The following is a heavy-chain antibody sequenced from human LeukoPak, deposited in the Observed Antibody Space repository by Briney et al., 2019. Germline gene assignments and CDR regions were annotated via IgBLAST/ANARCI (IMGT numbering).Heavy chain of an antibody. CDR2: IKEEGSEK. Sequence: GGSLRLSCAVSGFTFSSYWMSWVRQAPGKGLEWVASIKEEGSEKHYVDSVKGRFTISRDNAKNSLYLQMNNLRAEDTAVYYCARRHYQLSWGQGILVTVSS. CDR3: ARRHYQLS. J-gene: IGHJ5*02. CDR1: GFTFSSYW. D-gene: IGHD2-2*01. V-gene: IGHV3-7*01.